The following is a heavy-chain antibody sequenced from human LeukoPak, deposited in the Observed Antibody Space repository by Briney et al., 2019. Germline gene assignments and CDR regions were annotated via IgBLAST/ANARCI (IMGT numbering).Heavy chain of an antibody. D-gene: IGHD3-10*01. Sequence: GGSLRLSCSASGFTFSSYWMHWVRQVPGKGLVWVTRIKSDGSSTSYADSVKGRFTFSRDNVKNMLYLHMNSLRVEDTAVYYCAREVYYGSGNWFDRWGQGTLVTVSS. CDR3: AREVYYGSGNWFDR. V-gene: IGHV3-74*01. CDR1: GFTFSSYW. CDR2: IKSDGSST. J-gene: IGHJ5*02.